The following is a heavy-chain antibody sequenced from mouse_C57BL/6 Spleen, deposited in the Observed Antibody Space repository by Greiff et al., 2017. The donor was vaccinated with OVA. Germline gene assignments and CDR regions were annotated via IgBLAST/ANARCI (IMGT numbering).Heavy chain of an antibody. Sequence: VQLQQSGAELVKPGASVTLSCTASGFTITAYYMHWVKQRTEQGLEWIGKIDPEDGETKYAPKFQGKATITADTSSTTSYLQLSSLTSEDTAVYYCARGYYGSSFDYWVKGTTLTVSS. V-gene: IGHV14-2*01. CDR2: IDPEDGET. CDR3: ARGYYGSSFDY. J-gene: IGHJ2*01. D-gene: IGHD1-1*01. CDR1: GFTITAYY.